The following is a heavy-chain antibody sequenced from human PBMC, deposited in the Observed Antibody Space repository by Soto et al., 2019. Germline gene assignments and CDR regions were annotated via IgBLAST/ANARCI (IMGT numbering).Heavy chain of an antibody. Sequence: SETLSLTCAVSGGYISSGGYSWSWIRQPPGKGLEWIGYIYHSGSTYYNPSLKSRVTISVDRSKNQFSLKLSSVTVADTAVYYCARVPGPWGQGTLVTVSS. V-gene: IGHV4-30-2*01. J-gene: IGHJ5*02. CDR2: IYHSGST. CDR1: GGYISSGGYS. CDR3: ARVPGP.